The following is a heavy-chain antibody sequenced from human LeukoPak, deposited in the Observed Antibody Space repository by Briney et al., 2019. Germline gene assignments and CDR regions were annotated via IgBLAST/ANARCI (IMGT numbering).Heavy chain of an antibody. CDR1: GFTFSSYS. Sequence: GGSLRLSCAASGFTFSSYSMNWVRQAPGKGLEWVSYISSSSSTIYYVDSVKGRFTISRDNAKNSLYLQMNSLRAEDTAVYYCARDGGRTASGFRPHWFDCWGQGTLVTVSS. CDR2: ISSSSSTI. CDR3: ARDGGRTASGFRPHWFDC. V-gene: IGHV3-48*01. J-gene: IGHJ4*02. D-gene: IGHD3-16*01.